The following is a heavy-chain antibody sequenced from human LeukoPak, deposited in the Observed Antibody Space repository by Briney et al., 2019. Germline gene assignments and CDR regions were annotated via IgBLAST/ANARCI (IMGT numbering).Heavy chain of an antibody. CDR1: GYTFTGYY. CDR3: ARHIAAAGNNWFDP. V-gene: IGHV1-8*02. Sequence: ASVKVSCKASGYTFTGYYMHWVRQAPGQGLEWMGWMSPNSGNTGYAQKFQGRVTMTRNTSISTAYMELSSLRSEDTAVYYCARHIAAAGNNWFDPWGQGTLVTVSS. CDR2: MSPNSGNT. J-gene: IGHJ5*02. D-gene: IGHD6-13*01.